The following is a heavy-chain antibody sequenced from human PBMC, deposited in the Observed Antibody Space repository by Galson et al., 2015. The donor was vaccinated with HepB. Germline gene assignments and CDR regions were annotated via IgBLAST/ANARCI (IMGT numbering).Heavy chain of an antibody. CDR3: ARSRSDLSGGGPKLRFLEWFNAWFDP. D-gene: IGHD3-3*01. CDR1: GYTFTSYG. Sequence: SVKVSCKASGYTFTSYGISWVRQAPGQGLEWMGWISAYNGNTNYAQKLQGRVTMTTDTSTSTAYMELRSLRSDDTAVYYCARSRSDLSGGGPKLRFLEWFNAWFDPWGQGTLVTVSS. J-gene: IGHJ5*02. V-gene: IGHV1-18*01. CDR2: ISAYNGNT.